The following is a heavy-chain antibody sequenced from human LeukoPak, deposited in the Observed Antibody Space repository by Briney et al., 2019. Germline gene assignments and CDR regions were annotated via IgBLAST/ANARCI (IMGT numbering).Heavy chain of an antibody. CDR1: GGSISSYY. D-gene: IGHD3-10*01. CDR3: AGHRPEWFGVYYYYGMDV. J-gene: IGHJ6*02. CDR2: IYYSGST. Sequence: SETLSLTCTVSGGSISSYYWSWIRQPPGKGLEWIGYIYYSGSTNYNPSLKSRVTVSVDTSKNQFSLKLSSVTAADTAVYYCAGHRPEWFGVYYYYGMDVWGQGTTVTVSS. V-gene: IGHV4-59*08.